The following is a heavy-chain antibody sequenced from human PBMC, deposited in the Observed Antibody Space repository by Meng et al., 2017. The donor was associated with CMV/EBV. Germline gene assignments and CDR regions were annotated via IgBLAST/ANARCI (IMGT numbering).Heavy chain of an antibody. CDR1: GFTFDDYA. J-gene: IGHJ4*02. D-gene: IGHD4-17*01. Sequence: GGSLRLSCAASGFTFDDYAMHWVRQAPGKGLEWVSGISWNSGSIGYADSAKGRFTISRDNAKNSLYLQMNSLRAEDTALYYCAKGMSSGGDYEGVDYWDQGTLVTVSS. V-gene: IGHV3-9*01. CDR2: ISWNSGSI. CDR3: AKGMSSGGDYEGVDY.